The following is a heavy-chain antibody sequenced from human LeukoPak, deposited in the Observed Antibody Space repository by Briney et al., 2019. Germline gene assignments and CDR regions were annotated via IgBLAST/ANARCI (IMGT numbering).Heavy chain of an antibody. CDR3: ARDRGYSYGYSFDY. D-gene: IGHD5-18*01. J-gene: IGHJ4*02. CDR2: INHSGST. V-gene: IGHV4-34*01. Sequence: SETLSLTCAVYGGSFSGYYWSWIRQPPGKGLEWIGEINHSGSTNYNPSLKSRVTISVDTSKNQFSLKLSSVTAADTAVYYCARDRGYSYGYSFDYWGQGTLVTVSS. CDR1: GGSFSGYY.